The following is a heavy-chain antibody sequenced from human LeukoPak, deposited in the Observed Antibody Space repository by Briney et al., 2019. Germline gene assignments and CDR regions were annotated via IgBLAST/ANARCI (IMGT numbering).Heavy chain of an antibody. CDR3: ATYYYNRSGYSPFGY. CDR1: VYTLTVLS. CDR2: FDPEDGET. Sequence: ASLKVSCKVSVYTLTVLSMHWVRQAPGKGLEWMGGFDPEDGETIYAQKFQGSVTMTADTSTDTAYMDLSSLRSEDTAVYCCATYYYNRSGYSPFGYWGQGTLGTVSP. J-gene: IGHJ4*02. D-gene: IGHD3-22*01. V-gene: IGHV1-24*01.